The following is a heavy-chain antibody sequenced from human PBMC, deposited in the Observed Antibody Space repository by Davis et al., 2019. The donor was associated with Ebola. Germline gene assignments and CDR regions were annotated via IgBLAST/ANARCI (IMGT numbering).Heavy chain of an antibody. CDR2: IYSGGST. J-gene: IGHJ2*01. CDR3: ARDGITMVQDFDL. D-gene: IGHD3-10*01. V-gene: IGHV3-53*04. CDR1: GFTVSSNY. Sequence: GESLKISCAASGFTVSSNYMSWVRQAPGKGLEWVSVIYSGGSTYYADSVKGRFTISRHNSKNTLYLQMNSLRAEDTAVYYCARDGITMVQDFDLWGRGTLVTVSS.